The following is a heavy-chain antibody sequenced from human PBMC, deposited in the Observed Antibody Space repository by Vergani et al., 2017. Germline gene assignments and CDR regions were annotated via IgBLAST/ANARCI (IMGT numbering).Heavy chain of an antibody. CDR1: GGTFSSYA. J-gene: IGHJ6*02. Sequence: QVQLVQSGAEVKKPGSSVKVSCKASGGTFSSYAISWVRQAPGQGLEWMGGIIPIFGTANYAQKFQGRVTITADESTSTAYMDLGSLRSEDTAVYYCARGAPYSYGPPGYYGMDVWGQGTTVTVSS. CDR2: IIPIFGTA. CDR3: ARGAPYSYGPPGYYGMDV. D-gene: IGHD5-18*01. V-gene: IGHV1-69*12.